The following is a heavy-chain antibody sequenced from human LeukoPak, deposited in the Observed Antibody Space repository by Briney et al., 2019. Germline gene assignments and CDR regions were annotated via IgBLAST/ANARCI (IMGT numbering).Heavy chain of an antibody. CDR1: GGSISSSSYY. J-gene: IGHJ4*02. CDR3: ARQATGGYNPYYFDY. V-gene: IGHV4-39*01. Sequence: PSETLSLTCTVSGGSISSSSYYWGWLRQPPGKGLEWIGSIYYSGSTYYNPSLKSRVTLSVDTSKNQFSLKLSSVTAADTAVYYCARQATGGYNPYYFDYWGQGTLVTVSS. CDR2: IYYSGST. D-gene: IGHD3-9*01.